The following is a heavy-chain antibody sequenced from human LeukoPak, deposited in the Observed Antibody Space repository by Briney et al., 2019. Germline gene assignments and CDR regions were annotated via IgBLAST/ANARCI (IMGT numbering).Heavy chain of an antibody. J-gene: IGHJ4*02. CDR1: GGSISSYY. D-gene: IGHD2-2*01. V-gene: IGHV4-4*07. Sequence: SETLSLTCTVSGGSISSYYWSWIWQPAGEGLEWIGRIYTSGSTNYNPSLKSRVTMSVDTSKNQFSLKLSSVTAPDTAVYYCARVRSPVGPADYWGQGPLVTVSS. CDR3: ARVRSPVGPADY. CDR2: IYTSGST.